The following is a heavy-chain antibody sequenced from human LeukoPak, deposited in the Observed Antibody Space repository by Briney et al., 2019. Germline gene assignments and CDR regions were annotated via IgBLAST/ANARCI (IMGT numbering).Heavy chain of an antibody. CDR1: GFTVSSNY. CDR3: ARVRGGWYFDY. CDR2: IYSGGST. V-gene: IGHV3-53*01. D-gene: IGHD6-19*01. J-gene: IGHJ4*02. Sequence: PGGSLRLSCAASGFTVSSNYMSWVRQAPGKGLEWVSVIYSGGSTYYSDSVKGRFTISRDNSKTTLYLQMNSLRAEDTAVYYCARVRGGWYFDYWGQGTLVTVSS.